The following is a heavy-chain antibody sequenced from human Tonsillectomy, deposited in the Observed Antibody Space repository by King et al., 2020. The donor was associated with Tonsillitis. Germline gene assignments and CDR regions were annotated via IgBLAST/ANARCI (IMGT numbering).Heavy chain of an antibody. J-gene: IGHJ6*02. CDR3: AREVGGSYYSSDYYYGMDV. V-gene: IGHV4-61*01. CDR2: IFHSGRT. CDR1: GGSVSSGSYY. Sequence: QLQESGPGLVKPSETLSLTCTVSGGSVSSGSYYWSWIRQPPGKGLEWIGYIFHSGRTNYKPSLKSRVTISVDSSKNQFSLKLSAVTAADTAMDYCAREVGGSYYSSDYYYGMDVWGQGTTVTVSS. D-gene: IGHD1-26*01.